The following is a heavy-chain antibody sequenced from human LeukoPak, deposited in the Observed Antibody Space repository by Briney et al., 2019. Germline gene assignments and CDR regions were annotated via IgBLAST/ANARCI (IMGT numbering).Heavy chain of an antibody. CDR2: IYYSGST. V-gene: IGHV4-30-4*01. Sequence: SQTLSLTGTVSGGSISSGDYYWSWIRQPPGKGLEWIGYIYYSGSTYYNPSLKSRVTISVDTSKNQFSLKLSSVTAADTAVYYCARGSYYYDSSGPAGVAFDIWGQGTMVTVSS. CDR3: ARGSYYYDSSGPAGVAFDI. D-gene: IGHD3-22*01. J-gene: IGHJ3*02. CDR1: GGSISSGDYY.